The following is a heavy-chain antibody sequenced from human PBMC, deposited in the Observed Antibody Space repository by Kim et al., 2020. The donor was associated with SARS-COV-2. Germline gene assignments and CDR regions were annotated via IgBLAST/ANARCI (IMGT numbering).Heavy chain of an antibody. D-gene: IGHD3-16*01. CDR3: AKGFHVENGIINWSNAF. CDR1: GFRFSNYG. V-gene: IGHV3-30*18. Sequence: GGSLRLSCAASGFRFSNYGMHWVRQATGKGLEWVAVISYDGSIKYYADYVKGRFNISRDNCKNTLHLQWTGLRNEDKGVYYCAKGFHVENGIINWSNAF. J-gene: IGHJ3*01. CDR2: ISYDGSIK.